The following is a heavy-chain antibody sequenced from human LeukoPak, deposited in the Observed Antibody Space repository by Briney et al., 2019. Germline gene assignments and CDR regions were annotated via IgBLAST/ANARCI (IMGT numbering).Heavy chain of an antibody. D-gene: IGHD3-3*01. Sequence: KPSETLSPTCTVSGGSISSYYWSWIRQPPGKGLEWIGSIYYSGSTYYNPSLKSRVTISVDTSKNQFSLKLSSVTAADTAVYYCARGITIFGVVITADYGMDVWGQGTTVTVSS. J-gene: IGHJ6*02. CDR2: IYYSGST. CDR3: ARGITIFGVVITADYGMDV. V-gene: IGHV4-39*01. CDR1: GGSISSYY.